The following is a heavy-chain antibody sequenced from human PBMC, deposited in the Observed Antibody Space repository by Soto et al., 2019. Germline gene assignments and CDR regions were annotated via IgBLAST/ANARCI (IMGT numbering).Heavy chain of an antibody. D-gene: IGHD3-10*01. CDR2: TYYRSKWYY. CDR3: ASGMLVRGAYYGMDL. J-gene: IGHJ6*02. V-gene: IGHV6-1*01. CDR1: GDSVTGNTAG. Sequence: SQTLSLTCVISGDSVTGNTAGWNWIRQSPSRGLEWLGRTYYRSKWYYDYAGSVKGRMTINPDTSRNQFSLQLNSVSPEDTAVYYCASGMLVRGAYYGMDLWGQGTTVTVSS.